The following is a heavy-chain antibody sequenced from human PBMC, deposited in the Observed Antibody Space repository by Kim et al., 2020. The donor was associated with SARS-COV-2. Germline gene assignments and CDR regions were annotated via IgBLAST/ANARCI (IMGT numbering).Heavy chain of an antibody. CDR1: GFTFSSYA. D-gene: IGHD3-9*01. J-gene: IGHJ4*02. V-gene: IGHV3-23*01. CDR2: ISGSGGST. CDR3: AKPHDILTGSPPSRGPGLKKKNY. Sequence: GGSLRLSCAASGFTFSSYAMSWVRQAPGKGLEWVSAISGSGGSTYYADSVKGRFTISRDNSKNTLYLQMNSLRAEDTAVYYCAKPHDILTGSPPSRGPGLKKKNYWGQGTLVTVSS.